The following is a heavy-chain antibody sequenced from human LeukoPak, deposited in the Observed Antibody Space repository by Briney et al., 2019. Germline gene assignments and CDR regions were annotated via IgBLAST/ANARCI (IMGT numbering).Heavy chain of an antibody. D-gene: IGHD6-13*01. CDR2: ISSSSTI. V-gene: IGHV3-48*01. Sequence: GGSLRLSCAASGFTFSSYSMNWVRQAPGKGLEWVSYISSSSTIYYADSVKGRFTISRDNAKNSLYLQMNSLRAEDTAVYYCARARRQQLVRTFDYWGQGTLVTVSS. CDR1: GFTFSSYS. J-gene: IGHJ4*02. CDR3: ARARRQQLVRTFDY.